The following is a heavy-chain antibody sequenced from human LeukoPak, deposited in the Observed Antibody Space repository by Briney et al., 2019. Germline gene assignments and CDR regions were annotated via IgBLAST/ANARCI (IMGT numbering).Heavy chain of an antibody. D-gene: IGHD6-19*01. J-gene: IGHJ4*02. V-gene: IGHV3-30*04. CDR3: AKDGRSYSSGWPPFDY. CDR1: GFTFSSYA. CDR2: ISYDGSNK. Sequence: GGSLRLSCAASGFTFSSYAIHWVRQAPGKGLEWVAVISYDGSNKYYADSVKGRFTISRDNSKNTLYLQMNSLRAEDTAVYHYAKDGRSYSSGWPPFDYWGQGALVTVSS.